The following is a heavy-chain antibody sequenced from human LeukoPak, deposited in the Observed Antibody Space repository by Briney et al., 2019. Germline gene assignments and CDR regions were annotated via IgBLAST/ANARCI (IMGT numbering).Heavy chain of an antibody. CDR1: GFTFSSYG. Sequence: RSGGSLRLSCAASGFTFSSYGMHWVRQVPGKGLEWVSGINWNGGSTGYADSVKGRFTISRDNAKNSLYLQMNSLRAEDTALYYCARDIVLIAVAVRGSFDIWGQGTMVTVSS. J-gene: IGHJ3*02. V-gene: IGHV3-20*04. D-gene: IGHD6-19*01. CDR3: ARDIVLIAVAVRGSFDI. CDR2: INWNGGST.